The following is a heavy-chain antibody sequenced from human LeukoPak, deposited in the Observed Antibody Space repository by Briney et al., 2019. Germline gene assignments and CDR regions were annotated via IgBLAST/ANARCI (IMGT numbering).Heavy chain of an antibody. J-gene: IGHJ1*01. CDR2: IYCSGRT. D-gene: IGHD3-22*01. CDR1: GDSVSRSDSY. Sequence: SETLSLTCSVSGDSVSRSDSYWDWIRQPPGKGLEWIGTIYCSGRTYYSPSLKSRVTMFVDTPNNQFSLNLRSVTAADTAVYYCARRRYYDGSGYLEWGQGTLLSVSS. V-gene: IGHV4-39*01. CDR3: ARRRYYDGSGYLE.